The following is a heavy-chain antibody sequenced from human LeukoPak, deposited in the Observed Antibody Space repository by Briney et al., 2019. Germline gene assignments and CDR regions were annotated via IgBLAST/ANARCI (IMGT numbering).Heavy chain of an antibody. CDR3: AKDRSIGTYYTFDH. J-gene: IGHJ4*02. V-gene: IGHV3-23*01. D-gene: IGHD1-26*01. CDR2: ICGRGAGR. CDR1: GFTFSNYG. Sequence: GGSLRLSCAASGFTFSNYGISWVRQDPGKGLEWVSGICGRGAGRYYADSVKGRFTISRDNSKNTLYLQMSSPTAADTAVYYCAKDRSIGTYYTFDHWGQGTLVIVSS.